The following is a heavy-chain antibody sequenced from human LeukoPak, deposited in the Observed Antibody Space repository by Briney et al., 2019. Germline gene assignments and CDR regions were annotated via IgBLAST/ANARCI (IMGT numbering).Heavy chain of an antibody. CDR3: ARVYSGYDSRFDP. V-gene: IGHV1-69*06. J-gene: IGHJ5*02. CDR2: IIPIFGTA. D-gene: IGHD5-12*01. Sequence: ASVKVSCKASGYTFTSYDINWVRQAPGQGLEWMGGIIPIFGTANYAQKFQGRVTITADKSTSTAYMELSSLRSEDTAVYYCARVYSGYDSRFDPWGQGTLVTVSS. CDR1: GYTFTSYD.